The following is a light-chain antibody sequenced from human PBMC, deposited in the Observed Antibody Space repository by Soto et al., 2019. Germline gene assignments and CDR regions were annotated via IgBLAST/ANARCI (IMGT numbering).Light chain of an antibody. CDR2: EAS. J-gene: IGKJ4*01. V-gene: IGKV3-15*01. CDR3: QQYDNWPPLT. CDR1: QSVSNN. Sequence: EIVLTQSPGTLSLSPGERATLSCRASQSVSNNYLAWYQQKPGQAPRLLIYEASTRATGVPARFSGSGSGTEFVLTISSLQSEDFAVYYCQQYDNWPPLTFGGGTKVDIK.